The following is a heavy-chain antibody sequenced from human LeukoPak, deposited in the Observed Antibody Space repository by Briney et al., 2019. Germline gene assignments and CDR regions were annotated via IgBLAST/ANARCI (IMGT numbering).Heavy chain of an antibody. Sequence: GGSLRLSCAASGFTFGRYGMHWVRQPPGQGLEWVALIWYDGSHKDYADSVKGRFTISGDNSKNTLFLQMNSLRAEDTAVYFCARGRGDCSTTSCYIDYWGQGTPVTVSS. J-gene: IGHJ4*02. CDR2: IWYDGSHK. D-gene: IGHD2-2*01. V-gene: IGHV3-33*01. CDR3: ARGRGDCSTTSCYIDY. CDR1: GFTFGRYG.